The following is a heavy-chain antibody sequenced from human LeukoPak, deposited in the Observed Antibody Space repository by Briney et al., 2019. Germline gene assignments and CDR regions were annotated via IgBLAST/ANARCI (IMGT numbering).Heavy chain of an antibody. V-gene: IGHV3-30*18. Sequence: GGSLRLSCAASGFTFSSYGMHWVRQAPGKGLEWVAVISYDGSNKYYADSVKGRFTISRDNSKNTLYLQMDSLRAEDTAVYYCANDRLRFLEWLSLGGLDYWGQGTLVTVSS. J-gene: IGHJ4*02. CDR1: GFTFSSYG. D-gene: IGHD3-3*01. CDR2: ISYDGSNK. CDR3: ANDRLRFLEWLSLGGLDY.